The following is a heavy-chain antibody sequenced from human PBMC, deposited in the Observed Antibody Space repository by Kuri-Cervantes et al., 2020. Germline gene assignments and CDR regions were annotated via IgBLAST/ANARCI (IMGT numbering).Heavy chain of an antibody. Sequence: GGSLRLSCAASGFTYIIYWMNWVRQAPGKGLEWVANIKQDGSEKYYVDSVKGRFTISRDNAKNSLYLQMNSLGVEDTAVYYCARDTNWGSYPSGGKLQDGFDIWGQGTRVTVSS. CDR3: ARDTNWGSYPSGGKLQDGFDI. V-gene: IGHV3-7*01. D-gene: IGHD3-16*01. J-gene: IGHJ3*02. CDR1: GFTYIIYW. CDR2: IKQDGSEK.